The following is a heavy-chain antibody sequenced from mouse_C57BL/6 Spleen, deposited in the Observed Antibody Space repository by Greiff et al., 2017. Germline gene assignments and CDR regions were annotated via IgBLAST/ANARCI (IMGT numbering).Heavy chain of an antibody. CDR1: GFTFSDYG. CDR2: ISSGSSTI. Sequence: EVKLVESGGGLVKPGGSLKLSCAASGFTFSDYGMHWVRQAPEKGLEWVAYISSGSSTIYYADTVKGRFTISRDNAKNTLFLQMTSLRSEDTAMYYCAREDDYDPSYAMDYWGQGTSVTVSS. J-gene: IGHJ4*01. D-gene: IGHD2-4*01. CDR3: AREDDYDPSYAMDY. V-gene: IGHV5-17*01.